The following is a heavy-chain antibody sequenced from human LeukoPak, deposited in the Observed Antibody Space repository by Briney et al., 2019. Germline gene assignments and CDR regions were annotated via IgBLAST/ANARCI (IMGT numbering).Heavy chain of an antibody. Sequence: ETLSLTCTVSGGSISSSSYYWGWIRQPPGKGLEWVSAISGSGGSTYYADSVKGWFTISRDNSKNTLYLQMNSLRAEDTAVYYCAKDMIVVVQHDAFDIWGQGTMVTISS. CDR3: AKDMIVVVQHDAFDI. CDR1: GGSISSSSYY. V-gene: IGHV3-23*01. CDR2: ISGSGGST. J-gene: IGHJ3*02. D-gene: IGHD3-22*01.